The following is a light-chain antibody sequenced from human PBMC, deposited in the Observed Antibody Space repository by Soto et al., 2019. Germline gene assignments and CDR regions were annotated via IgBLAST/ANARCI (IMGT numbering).Light chain of an antibody. CDR1: QSVSSSD. CDR3: QHLET. CDR2: GAS. V-gene: IGKV3-20*01. J-gene: IGKJ1*01. Sequence: EIVLTQSPGTLSLSPGERATLSCRASQSVSSSDLAWYQQKPGQAPRLLIYGASSRATGIPDRFSGSGSGTDFTLTISRLEPEDFAVYYCQHLETFGQGTKVEIK.